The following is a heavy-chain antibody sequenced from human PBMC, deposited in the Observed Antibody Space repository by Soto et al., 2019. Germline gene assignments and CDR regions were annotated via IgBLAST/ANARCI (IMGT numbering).Heavy chain of an antibody. CDR2: IYYSGNT. CDR3: ARRVMSITSTPYWYIDV. J-gene: IGHJ2*01. CDR1: GGSISSSSYY. D-gene: IGHD1-20*01. V-gene: IGHV4-39*02. Sequence: PSETLSLTCTVSGGSISSSSYYWGWIRQPPGKGLEWIGSIYYSGNTYYNPSLKSRVTMSVDTSKNHFSLKLSSVTAADTAVYYCARRVMSITSTPYWYIDVWCPGVLLTVS.